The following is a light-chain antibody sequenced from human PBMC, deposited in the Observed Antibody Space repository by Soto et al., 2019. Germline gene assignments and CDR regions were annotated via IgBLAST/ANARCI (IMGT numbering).Light chain of an antibody. CDR2: DAS. CDR3: QQRSNWRVT. Sequence: TQSPSTLSASLGSRVTITCRASQSVRSWLAWYQQKPGRSPKLLIYDASNRATGIPARFSGSGSGTDFTLTISSLEPEDIAVYYCQQRSNWRVTFGGGTKVEIK. J-gene: IGKJ4*01. CDR1: QSVRSW. V-gene: IGKV3-11*01.